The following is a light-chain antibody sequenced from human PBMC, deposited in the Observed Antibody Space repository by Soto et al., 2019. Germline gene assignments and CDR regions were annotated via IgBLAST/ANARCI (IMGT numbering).Light chain of an antibody. V-gene: IGLV2-23*01. J-gene: IGLJ3*02. CDR3: CSDAGSSTWV. CDR1: SSDVGSYNL. CDR2: EDS. Sequence: PGQSITISCTGTSSDVGSYNLVSWYQKHPGKAPKLMIYEDSKRPSGVSNRFSGSKSGNTASLTISGLQTEDEADYYCCSDAGSSTWVFGGGTKLTVL.